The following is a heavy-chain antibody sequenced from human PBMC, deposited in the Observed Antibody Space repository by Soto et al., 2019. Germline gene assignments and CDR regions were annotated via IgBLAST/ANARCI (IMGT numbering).Heavy chain of an antibody. CDR1: GYTFTSYG. J-gene: IGHJ4*02. V-gene: IGHV1-18*01. Sequence: QVQLVQSGAEVKKPGASVKVSCKASGYTFTSYGISWVRQAPGQGLEWMGWINVYNGNTNYAQKVQGRVTMTTDTSTSTAYMELRSLRSDDTDVYYCARDQSYGGAFDFWGQGTLVTVSS. CDR2: INVYNGNT. D-gene: IGHD2-21*01. CDR3: ARDQSYGGAFDF.